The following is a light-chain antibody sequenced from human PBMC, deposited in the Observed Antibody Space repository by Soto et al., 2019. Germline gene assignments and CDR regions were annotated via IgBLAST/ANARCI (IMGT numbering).Light chain of an antibody. V-gene: IGKV2-28*01. Sequence: DIVMTQSPLSLPVTPGEPASISCRSSQSLLHSNGYNYLDWYLQKPGQSPQLLIYLGSNRASGVTDRFSGSGSGTDVTLKISRVEAADVGLYSCKQAIQTPPIRTFGQGTKVEIK. CDR2: LGS. J-gene: IGKJ1*01. CDR3: KQAIQTPPIRT. CDR1: QSLLHSNGYNY.